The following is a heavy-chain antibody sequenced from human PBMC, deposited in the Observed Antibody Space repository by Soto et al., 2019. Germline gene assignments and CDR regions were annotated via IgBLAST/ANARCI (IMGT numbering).Heavy chain of an antibody. V-gene: IGHV3-30*18. CDR2: ISYDGSNQ. D-gene: IGHD4-17*01. CDR3: AKMAYGDYLFDY. J-gene: IGHJ4*02. Sequence: GGSLRLSTSASGVTFSSFGMHWVRQAPGKGLQWVAVISYDGSNQYYADSVKGRFTISRDNSKDTLFLQVNSLRIEDTAVYYCAKMAYGDYLFDYWGQGTLVTVSS. CDR1: GVTFSSFG.